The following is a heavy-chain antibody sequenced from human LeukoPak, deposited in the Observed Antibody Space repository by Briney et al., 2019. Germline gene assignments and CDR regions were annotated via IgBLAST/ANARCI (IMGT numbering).Heavy chain of an antibody. V-gene: IGHV1-18*01. CDR3: ARDMGCSSTSCYALTYMDV. CDR2: ISAYNGNT. D-gene: IGHD2-2*01. Sequence: ASVKVSCKASGYTFTSYGISWVRQAPGQGLEWMGWISAYNGNTNYSQKLQGGVTMTTDTSTSTAYMELRSLRSDDTAVYYCARDMGCSSTSCYALTYMDVWGKGTTVTVSS. J-gene: IGHJ6*03. CDR1: GYTFTSYG.